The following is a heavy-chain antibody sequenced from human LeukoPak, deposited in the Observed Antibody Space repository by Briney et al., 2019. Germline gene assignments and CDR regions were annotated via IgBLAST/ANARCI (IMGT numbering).Heavy chain of an antibody. CDR1: GFTFSSYW. V-gene: IGHV3-7*01. CDR2: IKQDGSEK. J-gene: IGHJ4*02. Sequence: GGSLRLSCAASGFTFSSYWMSWVRQAPGKGLEWVANIKQDGSEKYYVDSVKGRFTISRDIAKNSLYLQMNSLRAEDTAVYYCARDLIAAAGTEDYWGQGTLVTVSS. CDR3: ARDLIAAAGTEDY. D-gene: IGHD6-13*01.